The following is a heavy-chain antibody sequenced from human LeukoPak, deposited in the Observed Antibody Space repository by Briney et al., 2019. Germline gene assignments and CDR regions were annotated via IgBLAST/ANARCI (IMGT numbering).Heavy chain of an antibody. CDR1: GFTFSSYA. D-gene: IGHD5-18*01. J-gene: IGHJ4*02. V-gene: IGHV3-23*01. CDR2: ISGSGGST. Sequence: PGGSLRLSCAASGFTFSSYAMSWVRQAPGKGLEWVSAISGSGGSTYYADSVKGRFTISRDNSRNTLYLQMNSLRAEDTAVYYCARRGYSYVDYWGQGTLVTVSS. CDR3: ARRGYSYVDY.